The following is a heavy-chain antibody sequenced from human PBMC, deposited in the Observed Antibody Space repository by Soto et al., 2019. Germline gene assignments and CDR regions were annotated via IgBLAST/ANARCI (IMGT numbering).Heavy chain of an antibody. CDR3: AVGRVRGVRYYYYYYGMDV. CDR1: GGSISSSSYY. Sequence: SETLSLTCTVSGGSISSSSYYWGWIRQPPGKGLEWIGNVYYGGSTNYNPSLKSRVTISVDTSKNQFSLKLSSVTAADTAVYYCAVGRVRGVRYYYYYYGMDVWGQGTTVTVSS. V-gene: IGHV4-39*07. CDR2: VYYGGST. J-gene: IGHJ6*02. D-gene: IGHD3-10*01.